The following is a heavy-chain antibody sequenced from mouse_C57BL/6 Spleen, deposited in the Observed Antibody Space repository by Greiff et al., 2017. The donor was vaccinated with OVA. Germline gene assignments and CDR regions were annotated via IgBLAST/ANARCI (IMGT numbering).Heavy chain of an antibody. V-gene: IGHV1-50*01. CDR2: IDPSDSYT. Sequence: QVQLKQPGAELVKPGASVKLSCKASGYTFTSYWMQWVKQRPGQGLEWIGEIDPSDSYTNYNQKFKGKATLTVDTSSSTAYMQLSSLTSEDSAVYYCARQGLRDYAMDYWGQGTSVTVSS. J-gene: IGHJ4*01. D-gene: IGHD2-4*01. CDR3: ARQGLRDYAMDY. CDR1: GYTFTSYW.